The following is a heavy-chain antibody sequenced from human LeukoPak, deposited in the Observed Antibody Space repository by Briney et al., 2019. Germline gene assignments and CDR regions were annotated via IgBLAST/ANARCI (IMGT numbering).Heavy chain of an antibody. J-gene: IGHJ4*02. D-gene: IGHD2-8*01. V-gene: IGHV3-7*01. Sequence: GGSLRLSCAASGFTFSSHRMSWVRQAPGKGLEWVANIKQDGSEKYYVHSVKGRFTISRDNAKNSLYLQMNSLRAEDTAVYYCAQNLRYCTNGVCSVFDYWGQGTLVTVSS. CDR2: IKQDGSEK. CDR1: GFTFSSHR. CDR3: AQNLRYCTNGVCSVFDY.